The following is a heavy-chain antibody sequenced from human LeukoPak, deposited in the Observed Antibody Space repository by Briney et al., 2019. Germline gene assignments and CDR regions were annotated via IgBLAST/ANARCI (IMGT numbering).Heavy chain of an antibody. J-gene: IGHJ4*02. V-gene: IGHV3-13*01. CDR2: IGTAGDT. D-gene: IGHD1-1*01. CDR1: AFTFSDYD. CDR3: VRVAKERVGGVYYFDY. Sequence: PGGSLRLSCAASAFTFSDYDMHWVRQATGKGLEWDSAIGTAGDTYYTGSVKGRFTISRENAKNSLYLQMNSLRAGDTAVYYCVRVAKERVGGVYYFDYWGQGTPVTVSS.